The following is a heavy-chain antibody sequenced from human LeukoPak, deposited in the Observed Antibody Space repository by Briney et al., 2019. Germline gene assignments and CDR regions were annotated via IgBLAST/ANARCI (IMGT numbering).Heavy chain of an antibody. CDR1: GFTFTSSA. D-gene: IGHD4-23*01. Sequence: GASVKVSCKASGFTFTSSAMRWVRQARGQRLEWIGWIVVGSGNTNYAQKFQERVTITRDMSTSTAYMELSSLRSEDTAVYYCAADLDYGGNSWAFDIWGQGTMVTVSS. CDR3: AADLDYGGNSWAFDI. V-gene: IGHV1-58*02. CDR2: IVVGSGNT. J-gene: IGHJ3*02.